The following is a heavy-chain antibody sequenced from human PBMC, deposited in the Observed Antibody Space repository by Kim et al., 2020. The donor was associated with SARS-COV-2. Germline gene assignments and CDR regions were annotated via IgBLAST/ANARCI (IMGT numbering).Heavy chain of an antibody. J-gene: IGHJ4*02. D-gene: IGHD3-10*01. Sequence: NPSHKSRVTIAVDTSKNQFSLKLSSVTAADTAVYFCARLNYGSGSAPIDYWGQGTLVTVSS. V-gene: IGHV4-34*01. CDR3: ARLNYGSGSAPIDY.